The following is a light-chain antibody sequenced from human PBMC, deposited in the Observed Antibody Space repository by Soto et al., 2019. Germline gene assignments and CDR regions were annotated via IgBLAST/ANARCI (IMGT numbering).Light chain of an antibody. V-gene: IGLV1-47*01. CDR1: SSNIGSNY. J-gene: IGLJ2*01. Sequence: QSVLTQPPSASGTPGQRVTISCSGSSSNIGSNYVYWYQQLPGTAPKLLIYXNNQRXSXVPDRFSXXKSGTSAXLXISXLXXXXXXXXYCAAWDDSLSGVVFGGGTKVTVL. CDR3: AAWDDSLSGVV. CDR2: XNN.